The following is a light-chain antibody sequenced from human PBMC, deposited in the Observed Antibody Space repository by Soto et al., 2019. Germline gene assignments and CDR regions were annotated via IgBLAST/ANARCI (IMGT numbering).Light chain of an antibody. J-gene: IGLJ2*01. CDR3: QTYDTTLSALV. V-gene: IGLV1-40*01. CDR2: RNS. Sequence: QSVLTQPASVSGAPGQRVTISCTGSGSNIGTGSGVQWYQQLPGTAPKLLISRNSNRPSGVPDRFSASKSGTSASLAITGLQAEDEADYYCQTYDTTLSALVFGGGTKLTVL. CDR1: GSNIGTGSG.